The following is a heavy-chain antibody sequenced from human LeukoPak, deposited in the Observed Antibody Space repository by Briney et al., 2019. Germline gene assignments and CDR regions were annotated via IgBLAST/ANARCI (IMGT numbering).Heavy chain of an antibody. CDR1: GGSISSSSYY. V-gene: IGHV4-39*07. CDR2: IYYSGST. CDR3: ARGMIWFGELLPFDY. D-gene: IGHD3-10*01. J-gene: IGHJ4*02. Sequence: SETLSLTCTVSGGSISSSSYYWGWILQPPGKGLEWIGSIYYSGSTYYNPSRRSRVTIPVDTSKNQFSLKLRSVTAADTAVYYCARGMIWFGELLPFDYWGQGTLVTVSS.